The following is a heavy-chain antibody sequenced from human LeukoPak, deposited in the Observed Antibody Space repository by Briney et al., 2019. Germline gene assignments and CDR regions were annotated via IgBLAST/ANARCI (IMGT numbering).Heavy chain of an antibody. D-gene: IGHD4-17*01. J-gene: IGHJ6*03. CDR2: INPNSGGT. Sequence: ASVKVSCKASGYTFTDYYIHWVRQAPGQGLEWMGWINPNSGGTNYAQKFQGRVTMTRDTSISTAYMELSRLRSDDTAVYYCARAGGDYGYYYYYYMDVWGKGTTVTISS. CDR1: GYTFTDYY. V-gene: IGHV1-2*02. CDR3: ARAGGDYGYYYYYYMDV.